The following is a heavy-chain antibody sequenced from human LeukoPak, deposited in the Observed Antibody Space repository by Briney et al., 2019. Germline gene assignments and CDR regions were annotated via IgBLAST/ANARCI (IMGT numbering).Heavy chain of an antibody. Sequence: PSETLSLTCTVSGGSISSGGYSWSWIRQPPGKGLEWIGYIYHSGSTYYNPSLKSRVTISVDRSKNQFSLKLSSVTAADTAVYYCARGAPSGQAYNWFDPWGQGTLVTVSS. D-gene: IGHD6-25*01. CDR1: GGSISSGGYS. CDR2: IYHSGST. J-gene: IGHJ5*02. V-gene: IGHV4-30-2*01. CDR3: ARGAPSGQAYNWFDP.